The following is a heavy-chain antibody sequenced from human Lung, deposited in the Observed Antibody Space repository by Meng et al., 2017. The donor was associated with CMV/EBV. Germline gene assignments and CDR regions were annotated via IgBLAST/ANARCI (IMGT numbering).Heavy chain of an antibody. Sequence: SETLSLTCAVYGGSFSGYYWSWIRQPPGKGLEWIGEINHSGSTNYNPSLKSRVTISVDTSKNQFSLKLSSVTAADTAVYYCARLGYCSSTSCYPGNYYYGMDVWGQGTTVTFSS. D-gene: IGHD2-2*01. CDR3: ARLGYCSSTSCYPGNYYYGMDV. CDR1: GGSFSGYY. CDR2: INHSGST. V-gene: IGHV4-34*01. J-gene: IGHJ6*02.